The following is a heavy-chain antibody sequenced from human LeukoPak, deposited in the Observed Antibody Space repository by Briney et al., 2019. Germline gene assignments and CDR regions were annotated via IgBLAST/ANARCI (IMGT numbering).Heavy chain of an antibody. CDR2: IYYSGST. Sequence: PSETLSLTCTVSGGSLSSYYWSWIRQPPGKGLEWIGYIYYSGSTNYNPSLKSRVTISVDTSKNQFSLKLSSVTAADTAVYYCARGALGWRSYYFDYWGQGTLVTVSS. J-gene: IGHJ4*02. D-gene: IGHD6-19*01. CDR1: GGSLSSYY. CDR3: ARGALGWRSYYFDY. V-gene: IGHV4-59*01.